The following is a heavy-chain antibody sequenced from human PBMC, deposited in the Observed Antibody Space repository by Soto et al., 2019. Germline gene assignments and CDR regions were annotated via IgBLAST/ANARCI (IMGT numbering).Heavy chain of an antibody. CDR3: ARDWYFYGSGSPSHMDV. D-gene: IGHD3-10*01. Sequence: QVQLVQSGDEMRKPGASVKVSCQASGYTFSNYGITWVRQAPGQGLEWMGWISAHNGNSKYAQSLQGRLTLTTDTSTSTDDMELRSLRSDDAAVYYCARDWYFYGSGSPSHMDVWCKGTTVSVSS. J-gene: IGHJ6*03. V-gene: IGHV1-18*01. CDR1: GYTFSNYG. CDR2: ISAHNGNS.